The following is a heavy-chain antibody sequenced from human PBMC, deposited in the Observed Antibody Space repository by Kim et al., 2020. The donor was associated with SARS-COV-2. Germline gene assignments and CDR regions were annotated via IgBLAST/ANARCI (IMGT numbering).Heavy chain of an antibody. CDR1: GFTFSSYW. CDR3: ARFSRSGPRTSDT. Sequence: GGSLRLSCATSGFTFSSYWMSWVRQAPGQGLEWVGNIRPDGSEKQYVDSVKGRFTIARDNSKNSLYLQMNSLRAEDTAIYYCARFSRSGPRTSDTWGQGTLVTVSS. J-gene: IGHJ5*02. CDR2: IRPDGSEK. V-gene: IGHV3-7*01.